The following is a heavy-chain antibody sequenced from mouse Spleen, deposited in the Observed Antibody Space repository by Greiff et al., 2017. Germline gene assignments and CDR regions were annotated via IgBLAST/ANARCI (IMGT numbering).Heavy chain of an antibody. D-gene: IGHD3-1*01. CDR1: GFTFSDYG. J-gene: IGHJ2*01. V-gene: IGHV5-15*02. CDR3: ARDSSGYFDY. Sequence: EVQRVESEGGLVKPGGSLKLSCAASGFTFSDYGMAWVRQAPGKGPEWVAFISNLAYSIYYADTVTGRFTISRENAKNTLYLEMSSLRSEDTAMYYCARDSSGYFDYWGQGTTLTVSS. CDR2: ISNLAYSI.